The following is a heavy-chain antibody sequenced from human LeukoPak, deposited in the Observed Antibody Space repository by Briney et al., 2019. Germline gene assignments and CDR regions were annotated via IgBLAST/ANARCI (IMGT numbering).Heavy chain of an antibody. Sequence: QPSETLSLTCAVYGGSFSGYYWSWIRQPPGKGLEWIGEINHSGSTNYNPSLKSRVTISVDTSKNQFSLKLSSVTAADTAVYYCAGSGYYYDSSGPIGYFDYWGQGTLVTVSS. V-gene: IGHV4-34*01. CDR1: GGSFSGYY. CDR3: AGSGYYYDSSGPIGYFDY. D-gene: IGHD3-22*01. CDR2: INHSGST. J-gene: IGHJ4*02.